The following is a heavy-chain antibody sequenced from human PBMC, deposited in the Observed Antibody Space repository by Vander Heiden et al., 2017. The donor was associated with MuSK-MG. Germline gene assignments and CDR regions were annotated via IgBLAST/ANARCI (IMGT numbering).Heavy chain of an antibody. Sequence: QVQLQESGPGLVKPSETLSLTCTVSGGSISSYYWSWIRQPPGKGLEWIGYIYYSGSTNYNPSLKSRVTISVDTSKNQFSLKLSSVTAADTAVYYCASGRPYCSSTSCYNSDYYYYYMDVWGKGTTVTVSS. CDR1: GGSISSYY. CDR3: ASGRPYCSSTSCYNSDYYYYYMDV. D-gene: IGHD2-2*02. V-gene: IGHV4-59*08. CDR2: IYYSGST. J-gene: IGHJ6*03.